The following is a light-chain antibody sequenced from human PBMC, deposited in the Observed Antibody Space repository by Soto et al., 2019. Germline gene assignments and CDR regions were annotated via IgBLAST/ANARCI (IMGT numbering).Light chain of an antibody. J-gene: IGKJ1*01. Sequence: DIVMTQSPDSLAVSLGERATIKWKSSQSMLHSPNNKDALTWYQQKPGQPPKLLINWASTRESGVPDRFSGAGSGTDFTLTISSLQAEDVAVYYCQQFYTTPTFGQGTNVESK. CDR1: QSMLHSPNNKDA. V-gene: IGKV4-1*01. CDR2: WAS. CDR3: QQFYTTPT.